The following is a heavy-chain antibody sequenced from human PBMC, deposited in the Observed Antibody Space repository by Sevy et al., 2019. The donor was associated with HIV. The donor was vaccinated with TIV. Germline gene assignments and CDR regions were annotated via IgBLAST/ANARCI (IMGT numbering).Heavy chain of an antibody. D-gene: IGHD5-12*01. CDR3: ARELRQVEMATYYCMDV. V-gene: IGHV3-7*01. J-gene: IGHJ6*02. CDR2: IKQDGSEK. CDR1: GFTFSSYW. Sequence: GGSLRLSCAASGFTFSSYWMSWVRQAPGKGVEWVANIKQDGSEKCYVDSVKGGFTSSRDNAKNSVYLQMNSLRAEDRAVYYCARELRQVEMATYYCMDVWGQGTTVTVSS.